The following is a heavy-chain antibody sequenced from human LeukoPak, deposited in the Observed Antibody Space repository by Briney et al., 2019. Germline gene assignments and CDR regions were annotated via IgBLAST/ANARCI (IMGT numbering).Heavy chain of an antibody. V-gene: IGHV4-59*08. CDR2: IYYSGST. CDR1: GGSLSSYY. J-gene: IGHJ5*02. Sequence: PSETLSLTPTVSGGSLSSYYLSWIWEPPRKGLEWIGYIYYSGSTNYNPSLKSRVTISVDTSKNQFSLKLSSVTAADTAVYYCAKITGYNWFDPWGQGTLVTVSS. CDR3: AKITGYNWFDP. D-gene: IGHD1-14*01.